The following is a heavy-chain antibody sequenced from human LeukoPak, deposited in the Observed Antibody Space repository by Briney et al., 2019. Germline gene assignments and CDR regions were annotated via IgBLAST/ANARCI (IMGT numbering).Heavy chain of an antibody. J-gene: IGHJ6*03. V-gene: IGHV4-59*01. CDR1: GGSISSYY. D-gene: IGHD6-6*01. Sequence: SETLSLTCTVSGGSISSYYWSWIRQPPGKGLEWIGFIYYSGSTNYNPSLKSRVTISVDTSKNQFSLKLSSVTAADTAVYYCARGGIAARPFYYYYYMDVWGKGTTVTVSS. CDR2: IYYSGST. CDR3: ARGGIAARPFYYYYYMDV.